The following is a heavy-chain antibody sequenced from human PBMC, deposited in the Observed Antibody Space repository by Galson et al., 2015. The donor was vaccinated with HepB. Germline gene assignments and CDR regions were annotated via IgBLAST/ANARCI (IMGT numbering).Heavy chain of an antibody. CDR1: GLTFSSYW. J-gene: IGHJ2*01. Sequence: SLRLSCAASGLTFSSYWMSWVRQAPGKGLEWVANIKQDGSEKYYVDSVKGRFTISRDNAKNSLYLQMNSLRAEDTAVYYCARVFYCGGDCYSETNWYFDLWGRGTLVTVSS. CDR2: IKQDGSEK. D-gene: IGHD2-21*02. CDR3: ARVFYCGGDCYSETNWYFDL. V-gene: IGHV3-7*03.